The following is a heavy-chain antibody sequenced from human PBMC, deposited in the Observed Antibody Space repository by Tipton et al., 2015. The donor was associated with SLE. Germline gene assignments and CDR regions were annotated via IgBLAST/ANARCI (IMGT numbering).Heavy chain of an antibody. J-gene: IGHJ5*02. CDR3: ARGGTGDGANPFDP. CDR1: SGSFSGFY. V-gene: IGHV4-34*01. Sequence: AGLVKPSETLSLTCGDYSGSFSGFYWSWIRQPPGKGLEWIGEINHGGDTNYNPSLESRVTISVDTSKKQLSLKLSPVTAADTAVYFCARGGTGDGANPFDPWGQGTLVTVSS. CDR2: INHGGDT. D-gene: IGHD4/OR15-4a*01.